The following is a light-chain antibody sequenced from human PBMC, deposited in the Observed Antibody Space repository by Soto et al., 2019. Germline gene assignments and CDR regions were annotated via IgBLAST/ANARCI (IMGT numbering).Light chain of an antibody. Sequence: QSVLTQPPSVSGAPGQRVTISCTGSSSNIGAGYDVHWYQQLPGTAPKLLIYGNSNRPSGVPDRFSGSKSGTSASLAITGLQAEDEADYYCQPYDSSLSPVVFGGGTKVTVL. V-gene: IGLV1-40*01. J-gene: IGLJ2*01. CDR2: GNS. CDR3: QPYDSSLSPVV. CDR1: SSNIGAGYD.